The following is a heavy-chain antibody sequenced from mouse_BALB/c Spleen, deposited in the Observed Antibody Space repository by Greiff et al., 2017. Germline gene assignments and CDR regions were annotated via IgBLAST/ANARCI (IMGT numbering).Heavy chain of an antibody. V-gene: IGHV1-7*01. Sequence: QVQLQQSGAELAKPGASVKMSCKASGYTFTSYWMHWVKQRPGQGLEWIGYINPSTGYTEYNQKFKDKATLTADKSSSTAYMQLSSLTSEESAVYYCAREGLRPGAMDYWGQGTSVTVSS. D-gene: IGHD2-4*01. CDR1: GYTFTSYW. J-gene: IGHJ4*01. CDR2: INPSTGYT. CDR3: AREGLRPGAMDY.